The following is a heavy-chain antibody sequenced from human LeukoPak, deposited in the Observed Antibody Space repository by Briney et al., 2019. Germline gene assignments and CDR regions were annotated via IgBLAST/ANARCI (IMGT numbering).Heavy chain of an antibody. CDR2: IKSKTEGGTR. CDR3: TTGNSLGRDGNYFFDL. Sequence: GGSLRLSCAASGFPFSTIWMNWVRQAPGKGLEWVGRIKSKTEGGTRDYAAPVKGRFTISRDDSKNRLYLQMNSLKTEDTAVYYCTTGNSLGRDGNYFFDLWGPGTLVTVSS. V-gene: IGHV3-15*01. CDR1: GFPFSTIW. J-gene: IGHJ4*02. D-gene: IGHD1-7*01.